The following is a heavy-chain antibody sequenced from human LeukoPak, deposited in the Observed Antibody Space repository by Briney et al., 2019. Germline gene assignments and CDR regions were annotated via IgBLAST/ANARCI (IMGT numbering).Heavy chain of an antibody. CDR2: INPNSGDT. CDR1: GYTFTAYY. CDR3: ARDLTFTSGRGVY. V-gene: IGHV1-2*02. Sequence: GASVKVSCKASGYTFTAYYMHWVRQAPGQGLEWMGWINPNSGDTNDAQEFQGRVTMTRDTSINTAYMELSGLRSDDTAVYYCARDLTFTSGRGVYWGQGTLVTVSS. J-gene: IGHJ4*02. D-gene: IGHD6-25*01.